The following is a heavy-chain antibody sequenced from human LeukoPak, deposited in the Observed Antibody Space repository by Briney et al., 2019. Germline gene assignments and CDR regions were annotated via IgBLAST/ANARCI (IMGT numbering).Heavy chain of an antibody. CDR2: IYYSGST. J-gene: IGHJ5*02. D-gene: IGHD3-3*01. V-gene: IGHV4-30-4*01. Sequence: PSETLSLTCTVSGGSISSVNYYWSWIRQPPGKGLEWIGYIYYSGSTNYNPSLKSRVTISVDTSKDQFSLKLSSVTAADTAVYYCAGLTIVGRRFPWGPGTLVTVSS. CDR3: AGLTIVGRRFP. CDR1: GGSISSVNYY.